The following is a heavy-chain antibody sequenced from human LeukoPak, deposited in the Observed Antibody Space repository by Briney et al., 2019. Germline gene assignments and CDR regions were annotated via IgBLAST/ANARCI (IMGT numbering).Heavy chain of an antibody. V-gene: IGHV3-23*01. CDR2: ITGGGTNT. J-gene: IGHJ6*02. D-gene: IGHD4-17*01. CDR1: RFTFTTYA. Sequence: PGGSLRLSCVASRFTFTTYAMAWVRQAPGKKLECVAVITGGGTNTYHADSVKGRFTISRDNSKNTLSLQMNSLRAEDTAVYYCARAMTTAPYYGMDVWGQGTTVTVSS. CDR3: ARAMTTAPYYGMDV.